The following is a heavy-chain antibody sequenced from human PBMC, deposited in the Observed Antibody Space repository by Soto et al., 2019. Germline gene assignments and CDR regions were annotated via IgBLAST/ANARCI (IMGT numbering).Heavy chain of an antibody. CDR2: ISYSGST. CDR3: ARAHGSGSYAWFDP. CDR1: GGSISSGGDY. D-gene: IGHD3-10*01. Sequence: QVQLQQSGPGLVKPSQTLSLTCTVSGGSISSGGDYWSWIRQHPGKGLEWVGFISYSGSTFYTPSLRSRATISVDKSKTQLSLKLTSVTAADTAVYYCARAHGSGSYAWFDPWGQGTLVTVS. J-gene: IGHJ5*02. V-gene: IGHV4-31*03.